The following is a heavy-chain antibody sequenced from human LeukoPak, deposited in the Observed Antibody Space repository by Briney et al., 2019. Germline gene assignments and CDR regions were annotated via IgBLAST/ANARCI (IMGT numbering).Heavy chain of an antibody. J-gene: IGHJ6*04. D-gene: IGHD1-14*01. CDR1: GGTFSSYA. Sequence: SVKVSCKASGGTFSSYAISWVRQAPGQGLEWMGGIIPIFGTANYAQKFQGRVTITADESTSTAYMELSSLRSEDTAVYYCARIPPEGPYYYYYGMDVWGKGTPVTVSS. CDR2: IIPIFGTA. V-gene: IGHV1-69*13. CDR3: ARIPPEGPYYYYYGMDV.